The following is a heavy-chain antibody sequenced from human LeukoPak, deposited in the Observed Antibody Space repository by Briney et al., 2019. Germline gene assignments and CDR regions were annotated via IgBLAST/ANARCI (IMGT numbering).Heavy chain of an antibody. J-gene: IGHJ4*02. V-gene: IGHV4-34*01. CDR3: ARGRGSSSPLHY. Sequence: KASETLSLTRAVYGGSFSGYYWSWIRQPPGKGLDWIGEINHSGSTNYNPSLKSRVTISVDTSKNQFSLKLSSVTAADTAVYYCARGRGSSSPLHYWGQGTLVTVSS. CDR2: INHSGST. CDR1: GGSFSGYY. D-gene: IGHD6-6*01.